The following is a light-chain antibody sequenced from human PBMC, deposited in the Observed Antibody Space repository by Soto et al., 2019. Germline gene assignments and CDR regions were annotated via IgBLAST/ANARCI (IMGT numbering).Light chain of an antibody. CDR3: QQYDSSPRT. Sequence: EIVMTQSPVTLSVSPGERATLSCRASQSLGGNLAWYQQKPGQGPRLLIFGASTRATGVPARFSGSGSGTEFTLTISRLESEDIAVYYCQQYDSSPRTFGQGTRVEIK. J-gene: IGKJ1*01. CDR1: QSLGGN. CDR2: GAS. V-gene: IGKV3-15*01.